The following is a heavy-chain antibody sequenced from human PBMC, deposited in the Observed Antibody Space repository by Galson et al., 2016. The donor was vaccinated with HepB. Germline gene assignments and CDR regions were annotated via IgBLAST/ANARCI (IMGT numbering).Heavy chain of an antibody. V-gene: IGHV3-7*01. CDR3: ARDGPHDFWSGYPFDY. CDR1: GFTFSSYW. D-gene: IGHD3-3*01. CDR2: VTQGGSEK. Sequence: SLRLSCAASGFTFSSYWMSWVRQAPGKGLEWVANVTQGGSEKYYADSVKGRFTISRDNAKNPLYLQMNSLRAEDTAVYYCARDGPHDFWSGYPFDYWGQGTLVTVSS. J-gene: IGHJ4*02.